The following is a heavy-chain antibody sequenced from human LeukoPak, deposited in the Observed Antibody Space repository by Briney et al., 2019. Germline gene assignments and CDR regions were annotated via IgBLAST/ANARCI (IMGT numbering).Heavy chain of an antibody. CDR3: ARALYYDFWSGYHYYGMDV. CDR1: GYTFTSYG. D-gene: IGHD3-3*01. CDR2: ISAYNGNT. J-gene: IGHJ6*02. V-gene: IGHV1-18*01. Sequence: ASVKVSCKASGYTFTSYGISWVRQAPGQGLEWKGWISAYNGNTNYAQKLQGRVTMTTDTSTSTAYMELRSLRSDDTAVYYCARALYYDFWSGYHYYGMDVWGQGTTVTVSS.